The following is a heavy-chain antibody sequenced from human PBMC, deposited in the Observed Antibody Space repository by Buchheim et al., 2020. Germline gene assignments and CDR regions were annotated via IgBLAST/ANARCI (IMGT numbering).Heavy chain of an antibody. J-gene: IGHJ4*02. V-gene: IGHV3-74*01. CDR1: GFIFSRYW. Sequence: EVQLVESGGGLVQPGGSLRLSCAASGFIFSRYWMHWVRQAPGKGLVWVSRINSDGSRTSYADSVKGRFTISRDNVRNTLHLPMNSLRAEDAAVYYCATTYSGSWFYWGQGTL. D-gene: IGHD1-26*01. CDR3: ATTYSGSWFY. CDR2: INSDGSRT.